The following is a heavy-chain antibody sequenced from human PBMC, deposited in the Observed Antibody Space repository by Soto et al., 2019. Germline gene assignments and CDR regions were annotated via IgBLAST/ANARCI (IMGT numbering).Heavy chain of an antibody. J-gene: IGHJ3*02. V-gene: IGHV1-24*01. CDR3: ATVLRPPDAFDI. CDR2: FDPEDGET. Sequence: ASVKVSCKVSGYTLTELSMHWVRQAPGKGLEWMGGFDPEDGETIYAQKFQGRVTMTEDTSTDTAYMELSSLRSEDTAVYYCATVLRPPDAFDIWGQGTMVTVSS. CDR1: GYTLTELS. D-gene: IGHD3-3*01.